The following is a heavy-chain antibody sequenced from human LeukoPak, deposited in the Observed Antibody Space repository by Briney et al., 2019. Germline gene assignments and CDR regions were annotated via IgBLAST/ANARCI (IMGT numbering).Heavy chain of an antibody. V-gene: IGHV4-39*01. CDR3: ARQRLAYYGSGSARRWFDP. J-gene: IGHJ5*02. CDR1: GGSISSSSYY. Sequence: SETLSLTCTVSGGSISSSSYYWGWIRQPPGKGLDWIGIINYRGNTYYNPSLKSRVTISVDTSKNQFSLKLSSVTAADTAVYYCARQRLAYYGSGSARRWFDPWGQGTLVTVSS. D-gene: IGHD3-10*01. CDR2: INYRGNT.